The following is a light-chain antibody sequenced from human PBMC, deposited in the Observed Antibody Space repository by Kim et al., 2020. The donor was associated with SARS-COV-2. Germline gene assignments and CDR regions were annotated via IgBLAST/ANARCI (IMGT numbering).Light chain of an antibody. CDR1: SNDVGGYKY. CDR3: CSFAGSNSYV. V-gene: IGLV2-11*01. CDR2: DVS. J-gene: IGLJ1*01. Sequence: QSALTQPRSVSGSPGQSVTISCTGTSNDVGGYKYVSWFQQHPGKAPKLMIYDVSKRPSGVPDRFSGSKSGNTASLTISGLLAEDEADYYCCSFAGSNSYVFGTGTQLTVL.